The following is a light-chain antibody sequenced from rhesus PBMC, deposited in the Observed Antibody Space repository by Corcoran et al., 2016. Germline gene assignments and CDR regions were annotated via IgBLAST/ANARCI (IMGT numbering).Light chain of an antibody. V-gene: IGKV1-22*01. Sequence: DIQMTQSPSSLSASVGDTVTITCRASQSISSWLDWYQQKPGKAPKLLIYKASSLQSGVPSRFSGSGSGTDFTLTINSLQPEDFATYYCLNYKSPPYSFGQGTKVEIK. J-gene: IGKJ2*01. CDR1: QSISSW. CDR3: LNYKSPPYS. CDR2: KAS.